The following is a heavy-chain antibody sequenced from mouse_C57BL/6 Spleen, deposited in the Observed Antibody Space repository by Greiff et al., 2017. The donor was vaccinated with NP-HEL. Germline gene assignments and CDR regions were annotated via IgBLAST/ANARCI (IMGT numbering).Heavy chain of an antibody. CDR3: ARCDYDYDYFAMGY. V-gene: IGHV1-54*01. J-gene: IGHJ4*01. CDR2: INPGSGGT. CDR1: GYAFTNYL. Sequence: VQLQESGAELVRPGTSVKVSCKASGYAFTNYLIEWVKQRPGQGLEWIGVINPGSGGTNYNEKFKGKATLTADKSSSTAYMQLSSLTSEDSAVYFCARCDYDYDYFAMGYWGHGAAVPV. D-gene: IGHD2-4*01.